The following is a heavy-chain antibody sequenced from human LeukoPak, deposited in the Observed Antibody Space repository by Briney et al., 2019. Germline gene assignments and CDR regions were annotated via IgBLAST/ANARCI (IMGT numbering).Heavy chain of an antibody. CDR3: AKDDFDNWFDP. V-gene: IGHV3-23*01. D-gene: IGHD2-21*02. CDR1: GFTFSSYA. CDR2: ISGSGGST. Sequence: GGPLRLFCAASGFTFSSYAMSWVRQAPEKELDWVSGISGSGGSTYYADSVKGRFTISRDNSKNTLYLQMNSLRAEDTAVYYCAKDDFDNWFDPWGQGTLVTVSS. J-gene: IGHJ5*02.